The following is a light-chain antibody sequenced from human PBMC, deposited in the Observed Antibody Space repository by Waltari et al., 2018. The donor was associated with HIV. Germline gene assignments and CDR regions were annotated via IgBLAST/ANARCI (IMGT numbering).Light chain of an antibody. CDR2: AAS. Sequence: EIVLTQSPGTLSLSPGERATLSCRASQSVSSSSLAWYQQKAGQAPRLLIYAASIRATGIPDRFSGSGSWTDFTLTISRLEPEDFAVYYCQQYGNSPALYTFGQGTKLEIK. J-gene: IGKJ2*01. CDR1: QSVSSSS. V-gene: IGKV3-20*01. CDR3: QQYGNSPALYT.